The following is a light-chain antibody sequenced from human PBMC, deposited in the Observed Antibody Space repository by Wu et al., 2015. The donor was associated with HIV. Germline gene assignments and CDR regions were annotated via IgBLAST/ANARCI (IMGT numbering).Light chain of an antibody. CDR2: DAS. J-gene: IGKJ4*01. CDR3: QQRSNWPPLT. CDR1: QSVSSY. V-gene: IGKV3-11*01. Sequence: EIVLTQSPATLSLSPGERATLSCRASQSVSSYLAWYQQKPGQAPRLLIYDASNRATGIPARFSGSGSGTDFTLTISSLEPEDFAVYYCQQRSNWPPLTFGGGTKVVDQT.